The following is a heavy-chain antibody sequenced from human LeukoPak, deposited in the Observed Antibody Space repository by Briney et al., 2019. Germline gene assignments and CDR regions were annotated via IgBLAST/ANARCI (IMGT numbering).Heavy chain of an antibody. J-gene: IGHJ3*02. D-gene: IGHD6-13*01. CDR2: ISAYNGNT. CDR1: GYTFTSYG. Sequence: GAAVKVSCKASGYTFTSYGISWVRQAPGQGLEWMGWISAYNGNTNYAQKLQGRVTMTTETSTSTAYMELRSLRSDDTAVYYCARDHSSSWSDAFDIWGQGTMVTVSS. CDR3: ARDHSSSWSDAFDI. V-gene: IGHV1-18*01.